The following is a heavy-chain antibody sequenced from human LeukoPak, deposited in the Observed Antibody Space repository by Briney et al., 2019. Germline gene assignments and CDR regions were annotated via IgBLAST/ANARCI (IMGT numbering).Heavy chain of an antibody. D-gene: IGHD3-3*01. CDR1: GGSISSSSYY. CDR3: ARFLVEYYDFSFYYYGMDV. Sequence: PSETLSLTCTVSGGSISSSSYYWGWIRQPPGKGLEWIGSIYYSGSTYYNPSLKSRVTISVDTSKNQFSLKLSSVTAADTAVYYCARFLVEYYDFSFYYYGMDVWGQGTTVTVSS. V-gene: IGHV4-39*01. J-gene: IGHJ6*02. CDR2: IYYSGST.